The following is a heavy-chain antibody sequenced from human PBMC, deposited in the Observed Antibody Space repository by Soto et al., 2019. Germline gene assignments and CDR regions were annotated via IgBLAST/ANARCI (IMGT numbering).Heavy chain of an antibody. V-gene: IGHV3-21*01. CDR2: ISSSSSYI. D-gene: IGHD4-17*01. CDR3: ARDYGDYQTEYYMDV. CDR1: GFTFSSYS. Sequence: PGGSLRLSCAASGFTFSSYSMNWVRQAPGKGLEWVSSISSSSSYIYYADSVKGRFTISRDNAKNSLYLQMNSLRAEDTAVYYCARDYGDYQTEYYMDVWGKGTTVTVSS. J-gene: IGHJ6*03.